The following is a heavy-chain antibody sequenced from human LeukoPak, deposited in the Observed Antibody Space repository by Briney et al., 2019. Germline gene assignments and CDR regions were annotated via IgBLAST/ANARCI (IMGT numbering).Heavy chain of an antibody. V-gene: IGHV4-61*02. CDR2: IHTNGST. CDR3: ARDSTYDYDTNGNDAFDI. Sequence: SETLSLTCTVSGGSISSGSYYWSWIRQPAGKGLEWIGRIHTNGSTNYSPSLKTRVTISIDTFKNQFSLKLSSVTAAETAVYYCARDSTYDYDTNGNDAFDIWGQGTMVTVSS. D-gene: IGHD2-8*01. CDR1: GGSISSGSYY. J-gene: IGHJ3*02.